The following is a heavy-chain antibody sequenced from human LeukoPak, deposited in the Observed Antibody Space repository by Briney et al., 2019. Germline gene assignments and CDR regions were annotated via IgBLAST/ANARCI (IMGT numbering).Heavy chain of an antibody. CDR3: ASDSGSWYEISAFDI. CDR1: GGSFSGYY. J-gene: IGHJ3*02. Sequence: SETLSLTCAVYGGSFSGYYWSWIRQPPGKGLEWIGEINHSGSTNYNPSLTSRVNISVDTSKNHFSLKLRSLTAADTAVYYSASDSGSWYEISAFDIWGQWTMVTVSS. D-gene: IGHD6-13*01. V-gene: IGHV4-34*01. CDR2: INHSGST.